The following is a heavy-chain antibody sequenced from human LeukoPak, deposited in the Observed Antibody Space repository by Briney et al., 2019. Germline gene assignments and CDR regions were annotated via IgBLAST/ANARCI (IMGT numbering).Heavy chain of an antibody. D-gene: IGHD4-23*01. CDR3: AGGGGSNDYGGN. CDR1: GFTFNIYS. J-gene: IGHJ4*02. CDR2: IWYDGSNE. Sequence: PGGSLRLSCAASGFTFNIYSMNWVRQAPGKGLEWVAIIWYDGSNEYYADSVKGRFSISRDNSKNTLYLQMDSLRAEDTAVYYCAGGGGSNDYGGNWGPGTLVTVSS. V-gene: IGHV3-33*08.